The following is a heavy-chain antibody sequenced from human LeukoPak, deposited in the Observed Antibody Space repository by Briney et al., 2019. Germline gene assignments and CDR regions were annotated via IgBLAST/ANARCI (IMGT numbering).Heavy chain of an antibody. D-gene: IGHD3-3*01. CDR2: ISTSGGLSSI. J-gene: IGHJ4*02. CDR1: GFTVSSSY. V-gene: IGHV3-21*01. CDR3: ARGCLTITMFGVNILRNFDY. Sequence: GGSLRLSCAASGFTVSSSYMTWVRQAPGKGLEWVSSISTSGGLSSIYYADSVKGRFTISRDNAKKSLYLQMNSLGAEDTAEYYCARGCLTITMFGVNILRNFDYWGQGTLVTVSS.